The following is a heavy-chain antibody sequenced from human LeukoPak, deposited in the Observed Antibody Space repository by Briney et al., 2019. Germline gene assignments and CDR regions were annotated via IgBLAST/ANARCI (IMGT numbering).Heavy chain of an antibody. D-gene: IGHD3-22*01. Sequence: GGSLRLSCAASGFTFSSYWMSWVRQAPGKGLEWVSAISGSGGSTYYADSVKGRFTISRDNSKNTLYLQMNSLRAEDTAVYYCAKDLNYYDSSGYYFGFDYWGQGTLVTVSS. J-gene: IGHJ4*02. CDR3: AKDLNYYDSSGYYFGFDY. CDR2: ISGSGGST. CDR1: GFTFSSYW. V-gene: IGHV3-23*01.